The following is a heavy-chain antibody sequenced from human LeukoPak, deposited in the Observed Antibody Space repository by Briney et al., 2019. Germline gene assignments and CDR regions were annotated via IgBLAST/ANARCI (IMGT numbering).Heavy chain of an antibody. V-gene: IGHV3-48*03. D-gene: IGHD2-15*01. CDR1: GFTFDDYG. J-gene: IGHJ4*02. CDR3: ARDKAWDKNMVALSH. Sequence: PGGSLRLSCAASGFTFDDYGMNWVRQAPGKGLEWVSYISSSGSTIYYADSVKGRFTISRDNAKNSLYLQMNSLRAEDTAVYFCARDKAWDKNMVALSHWGQGTLVTVSS. CDR2: ISSSGSTI.